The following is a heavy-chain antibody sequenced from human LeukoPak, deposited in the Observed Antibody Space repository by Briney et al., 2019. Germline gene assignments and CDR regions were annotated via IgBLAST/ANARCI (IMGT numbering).Heavy chain of an antibody. CDR1: GGSISRYY. CDR2: IYYSGST. J-gene: IGHJ4*02. CDR3: AREDGDGYNSFFDY. Sequence: SETLSLTCTVSGGSISRYYWSWIRQSPGKGLEWIGYIYYSGSTNYNPSLKSRVTISVDTSKNQFSLKLSSVTAADTAVYYCAREDGDGYNSFFDYWGQGTLVTVSS. V-gene: IGHV4-59*01. D-gene: IGHD5-24*01.